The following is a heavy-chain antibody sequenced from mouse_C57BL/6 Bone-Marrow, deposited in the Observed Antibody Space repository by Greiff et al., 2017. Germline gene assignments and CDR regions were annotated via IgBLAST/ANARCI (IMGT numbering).Heavy chain of an antibody. J-gene: IGHJ2*01. Sequence: VLLQQSGAELARPGASVKLSCKASGYTFTSYGISWVKQRTGQGLEWIGEIYPRSGNTYYNEKFKGKAPLTADKSSSTAYMELRSLTSEDSAVYFCAREDWLLRSYFDYWGQGTTLTVSS. D-gene: IGHD1-1*01. CDR3: AREDWLLRSYFDY. CDR1: GYTFTSYG. CDR2: IYPRSGNT. V-gene: IGHV1-81*01.